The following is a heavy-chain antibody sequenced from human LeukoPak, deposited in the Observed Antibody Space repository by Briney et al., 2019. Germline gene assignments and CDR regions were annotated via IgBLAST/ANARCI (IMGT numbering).Heavy chain of an antibody. J-gene: IGHJ4*02. CDR1: ELTFSGYA. CDR3: AKDAGYGSSHSDC. V-gene: IGHV3-23*01. CDR2: ISASSDAT. Sequence: GGSLRLSCEAFELTFSGYAMRWVRQAPGRGLEWVSTISASSDATYYADSVKRRFTISRDNSKNNLYLQMTTLRVDDTAIYYCAKDAGYGSSHSDCWGQGTLVTVSS. D-gene: IGHD1-26*01.